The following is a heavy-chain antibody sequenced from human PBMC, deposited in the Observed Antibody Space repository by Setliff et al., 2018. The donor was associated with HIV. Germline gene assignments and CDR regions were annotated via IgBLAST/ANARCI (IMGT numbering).Heavy chain of an antibody. CDR1: GGSFSDYY. CDR3: ARADCTSTSCFFGLGGGFFDS. CDR2: IYKSGSS. J-gene: IGHJ4*02. V-gene: IGHV4-59*10. D-gene: IGHD2-2*01. Sequence: SETLSLTCVVYGGSFSDYYWSWIRQPPGKGLEWVGRIYKSGSSNANPSLKSRVTMSVDTSRNQFSLTLKSVTVADTAVHYCARADCTSTSCFFGLGGGFFDSWGRGALVTVSS.